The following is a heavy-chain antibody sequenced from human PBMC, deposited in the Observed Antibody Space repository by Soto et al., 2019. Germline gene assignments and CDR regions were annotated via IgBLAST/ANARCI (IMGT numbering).Heavy chain of an antibody. J-gene: IGHJ4*02. CDR2: ISGSGGST. CDR3: ASGRVDYDFWSGYYPFDY. CDR1: GFTFSSYA. V-gene: IGHV3-23*01. D-gene: IGHD3-3*01. Sequence: EVQLLESRGGLVQPGGSLRLSCAASGFTFSSYAMSWVRQAPGKGLEWVSAISGSGGSTYYADSVKGRFTISRDNSKNTLYLQMNSLRAEDTAVYYCASGRVDYDFWSGYYPFDYWGQGTLVTVSS.